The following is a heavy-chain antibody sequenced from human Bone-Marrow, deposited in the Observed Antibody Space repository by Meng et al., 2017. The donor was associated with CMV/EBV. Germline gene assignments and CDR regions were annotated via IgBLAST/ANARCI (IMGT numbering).Heavy chain of an antibody. CDR3: ARSIAVAPIAFDI. Sequence: GESLKISCAASGFTFSSYSMNWVRQAPGKGLEYVSAISSNGGSTYYADSVKGRFTISRDNSKNTLYLQMGSLRAEDMAVYYCARSIAVAPIAFDIWGQGTMVTVSS. D-gene: IGHD6-19*01. CDR2: ISSNGGST. CDR1: GFTFSSYS. V-gene: IGHV3-64*02. J-gene: IGHJ3*02.